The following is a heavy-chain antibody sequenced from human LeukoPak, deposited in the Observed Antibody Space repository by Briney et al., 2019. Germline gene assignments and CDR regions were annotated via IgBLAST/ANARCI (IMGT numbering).Heavy chain of an antibody. V-gene: IGHV1-2*02. D-gene: IGHD5-18*01. J-gene: IGHJ6*02. CDR2: INPNSGGT. Sequence: ASVKVSCKASGYTFTGYYMHWVRQAPGQGLEWMGWINPNSGGTNYAQKFQGRVTMTRDTSISTAYMELSRLRSDDTAVYYCARVRGSGYSYGSYYYYYGMDVWGQGTTVTVSS. CDR3: ARVRGSGYSYGSYYYYYGMDV. CDR1: GYTFTGYY.